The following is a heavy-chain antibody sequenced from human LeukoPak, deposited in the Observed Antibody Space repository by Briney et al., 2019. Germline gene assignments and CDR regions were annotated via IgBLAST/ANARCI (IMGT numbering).Heavy chain of an antibody. D-gene: IGHD3-22*01. V-gene: IGHV1-2*02. CDR2: INANSGGT. J-gene: IGHJ3*02. CDR3: ARALYDTSAFDI. Sequence: ASVKVCCKASGYTFIGYYMHWVRQAPGQGLEWMGWINANSGGTNYAQKFQGRVTMTRDTSISTAYMDLSGLRSDDTAVYYCARALYDTSAFDIWGQGTMVTVSS. CDR1: GYTFIGYY.